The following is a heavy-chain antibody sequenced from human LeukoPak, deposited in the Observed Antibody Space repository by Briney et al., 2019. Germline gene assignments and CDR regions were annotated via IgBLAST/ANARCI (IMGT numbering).Heavy chain of an antibody. CDR3: ARGAYCSSTSCAHDY. CDR1: GGSFSGYY. D-gene: IGHD2-2*01. J-gene: IGHJ4*02. Sequence: SETLSLTCAVYGGSFSGYYWSWIRQPPGKGLEWIGEINHSGCTNYNPSLKSRVTISVDTSKNQFSLKLSSVIAADTAVYYCARGAYCSSTSCAHDYWGQGTLVTVSS. V-gene: IGHV4-34*01. CDR2: INHSGCT.